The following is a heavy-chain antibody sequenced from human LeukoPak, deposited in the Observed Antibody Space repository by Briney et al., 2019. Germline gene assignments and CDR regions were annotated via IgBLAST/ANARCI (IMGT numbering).Heavy chain of an antibody. J-gene: IGHJ6*02. CDR2: MNPNSGNT. Sequence: GASVKVSCKASGYTFTSYAINWVRQATGQGLEWMGWMNPNSGNTGYAQKFQGRVTMTRHTSISTAYMELSSLRSDDSAVYYCARGDPLMYYYYYGMDVWGQGTTVTVSS. CDR1: GYTFTSYA. V-gene: IGHV1-8*01. CDR3: ARGDPLMYYYYYGMDV. D-gene: IGHD2-8*01.